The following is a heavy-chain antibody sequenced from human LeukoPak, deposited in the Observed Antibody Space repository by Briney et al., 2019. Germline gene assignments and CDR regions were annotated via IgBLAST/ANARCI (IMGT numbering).Heavy chain of an antibody. CDR3: ARGITIIVVENWFDP. V-gene: IGHV3-21*01. J-gene: IGHJ5*02. Sequence: GGSLRLSCAASGFTFSSYSMNWVRQAPGKGLEWVSSISGSSSYIYYADSVKGRFTISRDNAKNSLYLQMNSLRAEDTAVYYCARGITIIVVENWFDPWGQGTLVTVSS. D-gene: IGHD3-22*01. CDR2: ISGSSSYI. CDR1: GFTFSSYS.